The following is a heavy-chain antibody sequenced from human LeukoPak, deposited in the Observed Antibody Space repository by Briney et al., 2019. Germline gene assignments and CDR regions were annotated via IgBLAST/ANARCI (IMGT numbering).Heavy chain of an antibody. CDR1: GFTFSSYA. CDR3: ARSGYSSGWYKYYFDY. J-gene: IGHJ4*02. V-gene: IGHV3-23*01. CDR2: ISGSGGNT. Sequence: PGGSLRLSCAASGFTFSSYAMSWVRQAAGKGLEWVSAISGSGGNTYYADSVKGRFTISRDSSKNTLYLQMNSLRAEDTAVYYCARSGYSSGWYKYYFDYWGQGTLVTVSS. D-gene: IGHD6-19*01.